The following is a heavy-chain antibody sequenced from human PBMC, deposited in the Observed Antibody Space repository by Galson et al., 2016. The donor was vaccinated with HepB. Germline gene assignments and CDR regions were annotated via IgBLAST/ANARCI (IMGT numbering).Heavy chain of an antibody. CDR1: GGAMRTFY. V-gene: IGHV4-59*08. D-gene: IGHD3-16*01. J-gene: IGHJ4*02. Sequence: SETLSLTCSVSGGAMRTFYWSWIRQSPGKGLEWIGYIYHSGTTYYNPSLKSRVTISIDTWNNKSSLKMTGMTASDTAVYYCARHWGRNSRIDYWGQGTLVTVSS. CDR2: IYHSGTT. CDR3: ARHWGRNSRIDY.